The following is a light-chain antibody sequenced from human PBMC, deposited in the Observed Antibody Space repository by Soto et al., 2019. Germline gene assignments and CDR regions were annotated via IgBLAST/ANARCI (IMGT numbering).Light chain of an antibody. J-gene: IGKJ1*01. CDR3: QQYGTSPQT. V-gene: IGKV3-20*01. CDR1: RSVSSY. CDR2: GAS. Sequence: PGESATLSCRATRSVSSYLAWYQQKPGQAPRLLIYGASTRATGIPARISGSGSGTDFTLTISRLEPEDFAVYYCQQYGTSPQTFGQGTKVDIK.